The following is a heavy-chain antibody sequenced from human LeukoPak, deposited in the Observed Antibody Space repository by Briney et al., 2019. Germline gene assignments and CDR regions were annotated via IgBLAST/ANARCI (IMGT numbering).Heavy chain of an antibody. CDR1: GSSISSSSYY. Sequence: SETLSLTCTVSGSSISSSSYYWGWIRQPPGKGLEWIGSIYYSGSTYYNPSLKSRVTISVDTSKNQFSLKLSSVTAADTAVYYCARRPIAAAGDYWGQGTLVTVSS. CDR3: ARRPIAAAGDY. CDR2: IYYSGST. J-gene: IGHJ4*02. D-gene: IGHD6-13*01. V-gene: IGHV4-39*01.